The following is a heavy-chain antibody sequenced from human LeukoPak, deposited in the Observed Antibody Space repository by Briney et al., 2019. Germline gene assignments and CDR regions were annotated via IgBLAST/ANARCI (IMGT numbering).Heavy chain of an antibody. D-gene: IGHD6-6*01. CDR1: GGSFSGYY. CDR2: INHSGST. V-gene: IGHV4-34*01. J-gene: IGHJ4*02. CDR3: ARVKRRMGSSSGDYSDY. Sequence: PTETLSLTRAVYGGSFSGYYWSWIRQPPGKGLEWIGEINHSGSTNYNPSLKSRVTISVHTSKSQFFTILTSVTATDTAVYYCARVKRRMGSSSGDYSDYWGQGALVTVSS.